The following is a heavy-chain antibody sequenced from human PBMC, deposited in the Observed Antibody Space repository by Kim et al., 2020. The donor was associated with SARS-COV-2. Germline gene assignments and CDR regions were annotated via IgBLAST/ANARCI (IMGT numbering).Heavy chain of an antibody. V-gene: IGHV3-33*01. D-gene: IGHD3-10*01. CDR3: ARDRFLRVRGARFNWFDP. Sequence: GGSLRLSCAASGFTFSSYGMHWVRQAPGKGLEWVAVIWYDGSNKYYADSVKGRFTISRDNSKNTLYLQMNSLRAEDTAVYYCARDRFLRVRGARFNWFDPWGQGNLVTVSS. J-gene: IGHJ5*02. CDR1: GFTFSSYG. CDR2: IWYDGSNK.